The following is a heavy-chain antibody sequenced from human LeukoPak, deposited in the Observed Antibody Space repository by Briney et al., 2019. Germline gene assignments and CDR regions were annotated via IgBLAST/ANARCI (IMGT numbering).Heavy chain of an antibody. CDR2: IYYSGST. CDR3: ARRPSQIVVVPAAPLYYGMDV. J-gene: IGHJ6*02. CDR1: GGSVSSGSYY. V-gene: IGHV4-61*01. D-gene: IGHD2-2*01. Sequence: SETLSLTCTVSGGSVSSGSYYWSWIRQPPGKGLEWIGYIYYSGSTNYNPSLKSRVTISVDTSKNQFSLKLSSVTAADTAVYYCARRPSQIVVVPAAPLYYGMDVWGQGTTVTVSS.